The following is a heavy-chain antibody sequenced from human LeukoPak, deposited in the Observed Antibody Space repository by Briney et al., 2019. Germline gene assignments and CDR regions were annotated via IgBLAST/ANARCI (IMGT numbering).Heavy chain of an antibody. Sequence: SETLSLTCTVSGGSISSSSYYWGWIRQPPGKGLEWIGSIYYSGSTYYNPSLKSRVTISVDTSKNQFSLKLSSVTAADTAVYYCARDFPMVRGSSSFDPSGQGTLVTVSS. CDR1: GGSISSSSYY. CDR3: ARDFPMVRGSSSFDP. J-gene: IGHJ5*02. D-gene: IGHD3-10*01. CDR2: IYYSGST. V-gene: IGHV4-39*07.